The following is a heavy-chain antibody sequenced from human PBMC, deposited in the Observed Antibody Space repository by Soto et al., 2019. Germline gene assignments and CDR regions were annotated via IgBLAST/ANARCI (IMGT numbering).Heavy chain of an antibody. D-gene: IGHD5-12*01. CDR2: IYHSGST. CDR3: ARVDMVAYYFDY. J-gene: IGHJ4*02. V-gene: IGHV4-59*01. CDR1: RDAITIYC. Sequence: PSETLSLTCSVSRDAITIYCWSWIRLHPGKGREWIGYIYHSGSTNYNPSLKSRVTISVDTSKNQFSLKLSSVTAADTAVYYCARVDMVAYYFDYRGQGTLVTVSS.